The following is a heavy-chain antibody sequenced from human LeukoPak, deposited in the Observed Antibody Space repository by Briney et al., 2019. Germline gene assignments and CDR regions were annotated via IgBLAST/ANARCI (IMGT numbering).Heavy chain of an antibody. V-gene: IGHV4-61*01. J-gene: IGHJ6*03. D-gene: IGHD6-6*01. CDR1: GGSISSSNYY. CDR2: IYYSGST. CDR3: ARDWAVEARPGYTDV. Sequence: SETLSLTCTVSGGSISSSNYYWSWIRQPPGKGLEWIGYIYYSGSTNYNPSLKSRVTILVDTSKNQFSLKLSSVTAADTAVYFCARDWAVEARPGYTDVWGKGTTVTVSS.